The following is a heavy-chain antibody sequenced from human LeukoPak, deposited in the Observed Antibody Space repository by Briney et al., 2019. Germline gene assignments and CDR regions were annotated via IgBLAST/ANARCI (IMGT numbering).Heavy chain of an antibody. V-gene: IGHV3-48*04. CDR3: ARVIASYGDSAY. CDR2: ISSTSSAI. CDR1: GFTFSSYS. J-gene: IGHJ4*02. Sequence: GGSLRLSCVASGFTFSSYSMNWVRQAPGKGLEWISYISSTSSAIYYADSLKGRFTISRDNAKNSLYLQMNSLRAEDTAVYYCARVIASYGDSAYWGQGTLVTVSS. D-gene: IGHD5-18*01.